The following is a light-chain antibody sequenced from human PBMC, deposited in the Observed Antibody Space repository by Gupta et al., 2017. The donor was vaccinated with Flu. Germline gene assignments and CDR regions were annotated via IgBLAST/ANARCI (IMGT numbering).Light chain of an antibody. V-gene: IGKV4-1*01. J-gene: IGKJ1*01. CDR2: WAS. CDR3: QQYFTAPWT. Sequence: NCKSSQSVLYSSNNKNCLAWYQQKPGQPPKLLIYWASTRESGVPDRLSGSESGTDFTLTISSLQAEDVAVYYCQQYFTAPWTFGQGTKVEIK. CDR1: QSVLYSSNNKNC.